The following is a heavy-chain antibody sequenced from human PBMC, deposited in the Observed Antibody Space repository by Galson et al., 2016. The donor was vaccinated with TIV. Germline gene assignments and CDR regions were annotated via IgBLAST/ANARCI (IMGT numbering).Heavy chain of an antibody. D-gene: IGHD4-17*01. V-gene: IGHV1-8*02. Sequence: SVKVSCKASGYTFTSYDINWVRQATGQGLEWMGWMNPNSGNTGYAQKFRGRVTMTRNTSVRTAYMELSSPRSEDTAACYCARSGDYGDYWGQGTLVTVSS. J-gene: IGHJ4*02. CDR2: MNPNSGNT. CDR1: GYTFTSYD. CDR3: ARSGDYGDY.